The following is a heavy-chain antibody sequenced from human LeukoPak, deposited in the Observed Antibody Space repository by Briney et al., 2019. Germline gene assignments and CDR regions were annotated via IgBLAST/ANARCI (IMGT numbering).Heavy chain of an antibody. CDR2: ISYSGRT. Sequence: PSETLSLTCTVSGGSISTGSYYWGWIRQPPGKGLEWIGSISYSGRTYYNPSLKSRVTISVDTSKNQFSLKLSSVTAADTAVYYCARLSYYYDSSAYYGLYYFDFWGQGTLVTVSS. J-gene: IGHJ4*02. CDR3: ARLSYYYDSSAYYGLYYFDF. V-gene: IGHV4-39*01. D-gene: IGHD3-22*01. CDR1: GGSISTGSYY.